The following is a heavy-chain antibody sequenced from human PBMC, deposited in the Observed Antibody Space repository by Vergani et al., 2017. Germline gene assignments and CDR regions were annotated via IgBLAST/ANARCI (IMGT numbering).Heavy chain of an antibody. CDR2: ISSSSSYI. J-gene: IGHJ3*02. D-gene: IGHD2-2*01. V-gene: IGHV3-21*01. CDR3: ARGNLRSSPLAAFDI. CDR1: GFTFSSYS. Sequence: EVQLVESGGGLVKPGGSLRLSCAASGFTFSSYSMNWVRQAPGKGLGWDSSISSSSSYIYYADSVNGRFTISTDNAKNSLYLQMNSLRAEDTAVYYCARGNLRSSPLAAFDIWGQGTMVTVSS.